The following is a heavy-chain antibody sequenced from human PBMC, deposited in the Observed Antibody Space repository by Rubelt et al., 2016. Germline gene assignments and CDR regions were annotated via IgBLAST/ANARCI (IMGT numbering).Heavy chain of an antibody. V-gene: IGHV4-34*01. Sequence: QVQLQQWGAGLLKPSETLSLTCAVYGGSFSGYYWSWIRQPPGKGLEWIGEINHSGSTNYNPSRKSRVTISVDTSKNQFSLKLSSVTAADTAVYYCARVVGATMGSDYWGQGTLVTVSS. CDR3: ARVVGATMGSDY. D-gene: IGHD1-26*01. CDR1: GGSFSGYY. J-gene: IGHJ4*02. CDR2: INHSGST.